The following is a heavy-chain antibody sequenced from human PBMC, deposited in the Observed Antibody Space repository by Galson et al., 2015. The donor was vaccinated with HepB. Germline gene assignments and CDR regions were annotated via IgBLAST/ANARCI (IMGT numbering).Heavy chain of an antibody. D-gene: IGHD2-21*01. Sequence: CAISGDSVSSKSSLWNWIRRSPSGTFEWLGRTYYKSRWNTEYGASVRGRVIISPDISKNQVSLLVNSVTPQDTGIYYCVREGTYYFDYWGPGTLVTVSS. CDR3: VREGTYYFDY. J-gene: IGHJ4*02. CDR1: GDSVSSKSSL. CDR2: TYYKSRWNT. V-gene: IGHV6-1*01.